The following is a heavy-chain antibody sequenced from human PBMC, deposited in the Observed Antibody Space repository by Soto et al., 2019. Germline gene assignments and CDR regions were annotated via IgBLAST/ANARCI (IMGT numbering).Heavy chain of an antibody. CDR2: IIPIFGTA. Sequence: SVKVSCKASGGTFSSYSISWVRQAPGQGLEWMGGIIPIFGTANYAQKFQGRVTITADESTSTAYMELSSLRAEDTAVYYCARGDYHDNSGPFSDAFDVWGQGTMVTVSS. CDR1: GGTFSSYS. J-gene: IGHJ3*01. D-gene: IGHD3-22*01. CDR3: ARGDYHDNSGPFSDAFDV. V-gene: IGHV1-69*13.